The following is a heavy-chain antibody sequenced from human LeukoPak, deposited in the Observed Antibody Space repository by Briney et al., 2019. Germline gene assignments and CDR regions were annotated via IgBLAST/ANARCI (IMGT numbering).Heavy chain of an antibody. D-gene: IGHD6-13*01. CDR2: ISYDGSNK. CDR1: GFTFSSYA. Sequence: GGSLRLSCAASGFTFSSYAMHWVRQAPGKGLEWVAVISYDGSNKYYADSVKGRFTISRDNSKNTLYLQMNSLRAEDTAVYYCARDVAAARRGTTHYYYGMDVWGQGTTVTVSS. CDR3: ARDVAAARRGTTHYYYGMDV. V-gene: IGHV3-30-3*01. J-gene: IGHJ6*02.